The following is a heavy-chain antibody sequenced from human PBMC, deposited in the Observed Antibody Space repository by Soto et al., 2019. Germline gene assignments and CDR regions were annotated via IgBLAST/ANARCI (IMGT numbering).Heavy chain of an antibody. CDR2: IYYSGST. CDR3: AKDASCYSCGA. CDR1: GGSISSGGYY. D-gene: IGHD2-15*01. V-gene: IGHV4-30-4*08. J-gene: IGHJ4*02. Sequence: PSETLSLTCTVSGGSISSGGYYWSWIRQHPGKGLEWIGYIYYSGSTYYNPSLKSRITISVDTSKNQFSLNLSSVTAADTAVYYCAKDASCYSCGAWGQGLPVTVSS.